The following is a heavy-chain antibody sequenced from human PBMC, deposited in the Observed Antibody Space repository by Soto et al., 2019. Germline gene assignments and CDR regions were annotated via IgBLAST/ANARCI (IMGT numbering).Heavy chain of an antibody. V-gene: IGHV3-30*18. CDR2: ISYDGSNK. CDR3: AKDALAGFYYFDY. CDR1: GFSFSTYA. J-gene: IGHJ4*02. Sequence: VQLLESGGGLVQPGGSLRLSCAASGFSFSTYAMTWVRQAPGKGLEWVAVISYDGSNKYYADSVKGRFTISRDNSKNTLYLQMNSLRAEDTAVYYCAKDALAGFYYFDYWGQGTLVTVSS.